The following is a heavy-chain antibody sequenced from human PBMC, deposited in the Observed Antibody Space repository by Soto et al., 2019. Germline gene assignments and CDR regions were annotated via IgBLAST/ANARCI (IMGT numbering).Heavy chain of an antibody. CDR1: GYIFTNYY. CDR3: ARDLAAAAY. V-gene: IGHV1-46*01. J-gene: IGHJ4*02. CDR2: INPLPTSGST. D-gene: IGHD6-13*01. Sequence: QVQLVQSGAEVKKPGASVKVSCKASGYIFTNYYIHWVRQAPGQGLEWIAIINPLPTSGSTNYAQKFQGRVTVTRDTSTSTVYLELRSLRSDDTAVYYCARDLAAAAYWGQGTLVTVSS.